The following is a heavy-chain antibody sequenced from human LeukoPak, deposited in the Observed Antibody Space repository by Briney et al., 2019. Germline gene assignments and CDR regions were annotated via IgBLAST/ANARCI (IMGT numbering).Heavy chain of an antibody. Sequence: PGGSLRLSCAASGFTFSSYAMSWVRQAPGKGLEWVSAISGSGGSTYYADSVKGRFTISRDKSKNTLYLQMNSLRAEDTAVYYCAKGVTPVISLQFFDYRGQGTLITVSS. CDR2: ISGSGGST. V-gene: IGHV3-23*01. CDR3: AKGVTPVISLQFFDY. CDR1: GFTFSSYA. D-gene: IGHD4-17*01. J-gene: IGHJ4*02.